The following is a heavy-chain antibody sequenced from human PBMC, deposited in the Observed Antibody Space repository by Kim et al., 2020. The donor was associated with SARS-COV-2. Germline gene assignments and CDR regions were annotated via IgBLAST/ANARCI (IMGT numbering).Heavy chain of an antibody. D-gene: IGHD6-13*01. V-gene: IGHV3-49*04. Sequence: GGSLRLSCTTSGFTFADYAMSWVRQAPGKGLEWVGLIRDKGYGGTTYYAASVKGRFTISRDDSKSIAYLQMHSLRTEDTALYYCALSWYGYYFYYMYDWG. CDR2: IRDKGYGGTT. J-gene: IGHJ6*03. CDR1: GFTFADYA. CDR3: ALSWYGYYFYYMYD.